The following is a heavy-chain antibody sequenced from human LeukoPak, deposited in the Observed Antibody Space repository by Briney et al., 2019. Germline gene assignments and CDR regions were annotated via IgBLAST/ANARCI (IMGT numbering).Heavy chain of an antibody. J-gene: IGHJ3*02. Sequence: GGSLRLSCAASGFIFSSYGMHWVRQAPGKGLEWVAFIRYDGRNKYYADSVKGRFTISRDNSKNTLYLQMNSLRSEDTAVYYCATGTLGFAFDIWGQGTMVTVSS. CDR1: GFIFSSYG. CDR2: IRYDGRNK. D-gene: IGHD3-16*01. CDR3: ATGTLGFAFDI. V-gene: IGHV3-30*02.